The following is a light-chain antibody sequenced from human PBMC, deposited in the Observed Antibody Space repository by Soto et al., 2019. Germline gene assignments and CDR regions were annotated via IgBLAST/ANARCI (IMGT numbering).Light chain of an antibody. Sequence: DFQMPQSPSPLSASVVDLLTITCRASQNISYYLNWFQQRPGKAPQLLIFGASNLHIGVPSRFSGSGSGTDFALTISSLQPEDFATYHCQQSYTTPWTFGQGTKV. V-gene: IGKV1-39*01. J-gene: IGKJ1*01. CDR1: QNISYY. CDR2: GAS. CDR3: QQSYTTPWT.